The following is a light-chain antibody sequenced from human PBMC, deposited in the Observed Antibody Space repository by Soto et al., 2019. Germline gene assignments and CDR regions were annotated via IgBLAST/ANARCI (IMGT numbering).Light chain of an antibody. CDR3: ISYRGSDTSYV. CDR2: EVR. Sequence: QSVLTQPASVSGSPGQSITISCTRTSSDIGSYPYVAWYQQLPSKTPKLIIYEVRSRPSGVAFRFSGSESGNTASLTISGRQAEDEADYYCISYRGSDTSYVFGTGTKV. V-gene: IGLV2-14*01. CDR1: SSDIGSYPY. J-gene: IGLJ1*01.